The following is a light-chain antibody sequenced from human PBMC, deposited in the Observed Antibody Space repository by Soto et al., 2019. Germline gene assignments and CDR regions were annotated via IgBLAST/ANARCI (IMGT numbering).Light chain of an antibody. J-gene: IGKJ1*01. CDR3: PQSGSSGP. Sequence: ELTKSQPTRSVSPGERATLSRRASQSVSSYLAWYQQKPGQAPRLLIYGASNRATGIPDRFSGSGSGTDFTLTISRLEPEELAEDCCPQSGSSGPFGHGTKVEI. V-gene: IGKV3-20*01. CDR2: GAS. CDR1: QSVSSY.